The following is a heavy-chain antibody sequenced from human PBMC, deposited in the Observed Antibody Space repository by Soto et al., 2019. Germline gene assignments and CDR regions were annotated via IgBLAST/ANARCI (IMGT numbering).Heavy chain of an antibody. V-gene: IGHV3-23*01. J-gene: IGHJ6*02. CDR2: ISGSGGST. CDR3: AKDLTVAGTQHYYYYYGMDV. Sequence: GGSLRLSCAASGFTFSSYAMSWVRQAPGKGLEWVSAISGSGGSTYYADSVKGRFTISRDNSKNTLYLQMNSLRAEDTAVYYCAKDLTVAGTQHYYYYYGMDVWGQGTTVTVSS. CDR1: GFTFSSYA. D-gene: IGHD6-19*01.